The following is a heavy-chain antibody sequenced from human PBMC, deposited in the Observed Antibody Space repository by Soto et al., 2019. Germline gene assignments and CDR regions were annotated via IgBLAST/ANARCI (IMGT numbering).Heavy chain of an antibody. Sequence: DSVKVSCNSSGYTFTDYYTHRLRQAPRQGLEWMGWMNAHSGGAYVAQKFHGRATLTRDKSNVAACIEVNSLTSDDTAVYFCTRENIKSCDGLYQGFDIWGQGTTVTVSS. J-gene: IGHJ3*02. V-gene: IGHV1-2*02. CDR2: MNAHSGGA. CDR1: GYTFTDYY. CDR3: TRENIKSCDGLYQGFDI. D-gene: IGHD2-2*01.